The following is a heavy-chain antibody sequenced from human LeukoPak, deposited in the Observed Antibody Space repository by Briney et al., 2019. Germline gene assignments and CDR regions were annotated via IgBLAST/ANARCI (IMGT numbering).Heavy chain of an antibody. CDR1: GFTFTDYY. D-gene: IGHD5-24*01. CDR2: VDPDGSVT. CDR3: ARDRGWRQNDN. J-gene: IGHJ4*02. V-gene: IGHV3-74*03. Sequence: GGSLRLSCAASGFTFTDYYMSWIRQAPGKGLVWVAIVDPDGSVTVYADAVKGRFTISRDNAKNTLYLQMTSLRAEDTALYYCARDRGWRQNDNWGQGTLVTVSS.